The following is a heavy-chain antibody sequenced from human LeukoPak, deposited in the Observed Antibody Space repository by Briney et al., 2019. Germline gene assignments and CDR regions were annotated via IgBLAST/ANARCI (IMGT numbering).Heavy chain of an antibody. CDR3: ARHDYSNYWFDP. CDR2: IYTSGST. V-gene: IGHV4-61*08. CDR1: GGSISSGGYY. Sequence: SETLSLTCTVSGGSISSGGYYWSWIRQPPGKGLEWIGYIYTSGSTNYNPSLKSRVTISVDTSKNQFSLKLSSVTAADTAVYYCARHDYSNYWFDPWGQGTLVTVSS. J-gene: IGHJ5*02. D-gene: IGHD4-11*01.